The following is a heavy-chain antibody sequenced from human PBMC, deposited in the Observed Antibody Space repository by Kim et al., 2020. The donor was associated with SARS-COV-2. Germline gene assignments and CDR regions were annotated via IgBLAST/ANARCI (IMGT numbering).Heavy chain of an antibody. CDR3: ARDDYGDRKIDY. CDR1: GGTFSSYA. CDR2: LIPMHGIT. Sequence: SVKVSCKASGGTFSSYAISWVRQAPGQGLEWMGRLIPMHGITNYAEKFQGRVTLTADKSATTAYMELSSLRSDDTAVYYCARDDYGDRKIDYWGQGSL. J-gene: IGHJ4*02. D-gene: IGHD4-17*01. V-gene: IGHV1-69*04.